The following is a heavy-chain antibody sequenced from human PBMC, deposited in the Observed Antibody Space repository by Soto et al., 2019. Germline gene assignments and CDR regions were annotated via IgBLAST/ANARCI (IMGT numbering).Heavy chain of an antibody. CDR1: GGSFSGHS. V-gene: IGHV4-34*01. D-gene: IGHD3-22*01. CDR2: INHSGRV. CDR3: STRAYDTNGYYRFDP. Sequence: SETLSLTCAVYGGSFSGHSWTWIRQSPGKGLEWIGDINHSGRVNYSPSLKSRVTISLDTSKNQFSLTLSAVTAADTAMYYCSTRAYDTNGYYRFDPWGQGTLAAVSS. J-gene: IGHJ5*01.